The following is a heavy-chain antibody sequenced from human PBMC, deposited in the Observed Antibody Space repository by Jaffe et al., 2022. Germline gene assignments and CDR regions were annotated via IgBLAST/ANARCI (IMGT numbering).Heavy chain of an antibody. Sequence: EVQLVESGGGLVQPGGSLRLSCAASGFTFSSYWMSWVRQAPGKGLEWVANIKQDGSEKYYVDSVKGRFTISRDNAKNSLYLQMNSLRAEDTAVYYCARVEDDCTGGVCYQYFDYWGQGTLVTVSS. J-gene: IGHJ4*02. CDR3: ARVEDDCTGGVCYQYFDY. V-gene: IGHV3-7*01. CDR2: IKQDGSEK. D-gene: IGHD2-8*02. CDR1: GFTFSSYW.